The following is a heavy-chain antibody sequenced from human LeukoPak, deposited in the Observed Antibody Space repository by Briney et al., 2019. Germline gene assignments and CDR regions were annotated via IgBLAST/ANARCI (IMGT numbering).Heavy chain of an antibody. CDR2: ISYDGSNK. CDR1: GFTFSNYA. J-gene: IGHJ4*02. CDR3: AKDSTTLTLTFDY. D-gene: IGHD4-11*01. Sequence: GGSLRLSCSASGFTFSNYAMHWVRQAPGKGLEWVAVISYDGSNKYYADSVKGRFTISRDNSKNTLYLQMSSLRSEDTAVYYCAKDSTTLTLTFDYWGQGTLVTVSS. V-gene: IGHV3-30*04.